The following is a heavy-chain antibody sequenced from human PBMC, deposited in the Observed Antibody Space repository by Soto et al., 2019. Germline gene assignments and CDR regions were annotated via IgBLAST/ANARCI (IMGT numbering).Heavy chain of an antibody. CDR3: ARGGGSTDYVANYYFDY. CDR1: GGSLSSGSFS. J-gene: IGHJ4*02. D-gene: IGHD4-17*01. Sequence: QLRLQESGSGLVKPSQTLSLTCTVSGGSLSSGSFSWGWIRQPPGKGLEWIGYINYSGNTYYNPSLRRRVTISRDMSTNQFSLKRGSVTAADPAVDSCARGGGSTDYVANYYFDYWGRGTLVTVSS. CDR2: INYSGNT. V-gene: IGHV4-30-2*01.